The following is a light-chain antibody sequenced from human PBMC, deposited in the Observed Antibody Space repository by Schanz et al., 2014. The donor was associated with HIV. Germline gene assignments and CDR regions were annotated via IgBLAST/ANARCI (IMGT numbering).Light chain of an antibody. V-gene: IGLV1-51*01. CDR1: TSNVVSNY. CDR2: DNS. CDR3: EAWDSSLSAVL. Sequence: QSVLTQPPSVSAAPGQKITISCSGGTSNVVSNYVSWYQQGPGTAPKLLIYDNSKRPSEIPDRFSGSKSGTSATLGITGLQTGDEADYYCEAWDSSLSAVLFGGGTKLTVL. J-gene: IGLJ2*01.